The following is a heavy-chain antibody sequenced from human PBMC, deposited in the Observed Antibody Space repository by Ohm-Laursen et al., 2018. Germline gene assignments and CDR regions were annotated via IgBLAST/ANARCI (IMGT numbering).Heavy chain of an antibody. V-gene: IGHV3-11*01. J-gene: IGHJ6*02. CDR3: ANEWGCDNSGYFLNCGLDV. D-gene: IGHD3-22*01. CDR2: ISTIGTTI. CDR1: GFIFSDYY. Sequence: SLRLSCTASGFIFSDYYMTWVRQAPGKGLGWVSDISTIGTTIYYADSVKGRFTISRNNAKNSVYLQMNRLRAADTAVYYCANEWGCDNSGYFLNCGLDVWGQGTTVTVSS.